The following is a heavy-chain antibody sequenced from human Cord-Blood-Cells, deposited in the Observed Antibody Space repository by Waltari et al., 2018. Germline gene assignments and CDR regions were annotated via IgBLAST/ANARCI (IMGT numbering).Heavy chain of an antibody. CDR3: ARVVTGFFDY. CDR1: GFTVSSNY. V-gene: IGHV3-53*02. Sequence: EVQLVETGGGLIQPGGSLRLSCAASGFTVSSNYMSWVRQAPGKGVGWVSVMCSGGSTYYADSVKGRFTISRDNSKNTLYLQMNSLRAEDTAVYYCARVVTGFFDYWGQGTLVTVSS. D-gene: IGHD2-21*02. CDR2: MCSGGST. J-gene: IGHJ4*02.